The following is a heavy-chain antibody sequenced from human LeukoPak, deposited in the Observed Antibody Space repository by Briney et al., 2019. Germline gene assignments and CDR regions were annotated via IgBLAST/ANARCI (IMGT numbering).Heavy chain of an antibody. CDR1: GFTFDDYA. V-gene: IGHV3-9*01. D-gene: IGHD6-19*01. Sequence: PGRSLRLSCAASGFTFDDYAMHWVRQAPGKGLEWVSGISWNSGSIGYADSVKGRFTISRDNAKNSLYLQMSSLRAEDTALYYCAKATGYSRGWYGDWGQGTLVTVSS. CDR2: ISWNSGSI. J-gene: IGHJ4*02. CDR3: AKATGYSRGWYGD.